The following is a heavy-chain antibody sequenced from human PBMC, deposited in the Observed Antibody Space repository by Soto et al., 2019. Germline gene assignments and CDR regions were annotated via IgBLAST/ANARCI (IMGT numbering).Heavy chain of an antibody. CDR3: NCGDVAVLPAAVEPYYSYGMDV. V-gene: IGHV3-49*04. D-gene: IGHD2-2*01. CDR1: GFTFGDYS. J-gene: IGHJ6*02. CDR2: IRSNAYDGTT. Sequence: GGSLRLSCTTSGFTFGDYSMTWVRQAPGKGLEWVGFIRSNAYDGTTEYAASVKGRFTISRDDSKSIAYLQMNSLKTEDTAVYYCNCGDVAVLPAAVEPYYSYGMDVWGHGTTVTVSS.